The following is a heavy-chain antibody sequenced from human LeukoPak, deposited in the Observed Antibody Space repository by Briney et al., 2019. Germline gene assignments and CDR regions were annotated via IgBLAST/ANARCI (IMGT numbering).Heavy chain of an antibody. Sequence: AASVKVSCKVSGYTLTELSMHWVRQAPGKGLEWMGGFDPEDGETIYAQKFQGRVTMTEDTSTDTAYMELRSLRSDDTAVYYCAREGYSNYAGWFDPWGQGTLVTVSS. V-gene: IGHV1-24*01. J-gene: IGHJ5*02. D-gene: IGHD4-11*01. CDR1: GYTLTELS. CDR3: AREGYSNYAGWFDP. CDR2: FDPEDGET.